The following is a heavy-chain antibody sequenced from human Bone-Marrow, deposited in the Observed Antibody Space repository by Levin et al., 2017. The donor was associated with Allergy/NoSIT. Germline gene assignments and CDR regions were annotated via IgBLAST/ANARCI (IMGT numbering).Heavy chain of an antibody. D-gene: IGHD4-17*01. CDR1: GFTFSTYA. Sequence: AASVKVSCAASGFTFSTYAMTWVRQAPGKGLEWVSGISARGGNTYYADSVKGRFNISRDNSKSTLYLQVNSLRDDDTALYYCAKTRTYGDPLDALDLWGQGTMVSVSS. V-gene: IGHV3-23*01. CDR3: AKTRTYGDPLDALDL. J-gene: IGHJ3*01. CDR2: ISARGGNT.